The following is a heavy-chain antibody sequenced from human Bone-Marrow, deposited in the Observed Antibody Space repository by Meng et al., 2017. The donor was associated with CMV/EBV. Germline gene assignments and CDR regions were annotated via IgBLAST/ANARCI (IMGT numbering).Heavy chain of an antibody. V-gene: IGHV3-74*03. CDR2: LNSDESGT. CDR1: GCTFSSFW. J-gene: IGHJ4*02. Sequence: CASSGCTFSSFWMHWARQAPGKGLVWVSSLNSDESGTTYADSVKGRFTISRDNAKNTLYLQMNSLRAEDTAVYYCARVALRPHYYFDYWGQGTLVTVSS. D-gene: IGHD3-16*01. CDR3: ARVALRPHYYFDY.